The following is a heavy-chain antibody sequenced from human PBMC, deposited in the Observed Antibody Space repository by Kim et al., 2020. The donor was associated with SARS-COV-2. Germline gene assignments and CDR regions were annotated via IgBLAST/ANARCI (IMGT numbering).Heavy chain of an antibody. CDR2: ITGSAGGT. Sequence: GGSLRLSCAASGFTLSSYAMTWVRQDPGKGLEWVSGITGSAGGTYYADSVKGRFTISRDNSKNTLYLQMNSLRAEDTAVYFCAKVLKSDSSGYYYLYYFDYWGQGTLVTVSS. CDR3: AKVLKSDSSGYYYLYYFDY. D-gene: IGHD3-22*01. CDR1: GFTLSSYA. V-gene: IGHV3-23*01. J-gene: IGHJ4*02.